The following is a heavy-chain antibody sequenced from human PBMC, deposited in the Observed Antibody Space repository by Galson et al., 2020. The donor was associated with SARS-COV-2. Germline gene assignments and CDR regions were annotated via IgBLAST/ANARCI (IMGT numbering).Heavy chain of an antibody. CDR2: INHSGST. D-gene: IGHD3-10*01. J-gene: IGHJ6*02. CDR1: GGSFSGYY. V-gene: IGHV4-34*01. CDR3: ARGDRDYYGSGSYYTRRVYYYYGMDV. Sequence: SETLSLTCAVYGGSFSGYYWSWIRQPPGKGLEWIGEINHSGSTNYNPSLKSRVTISVDTSKNQFSLKLSSVTAADTAVYYCARGDRDYYGSGSYYTRRVYYYYGMDVWGQGTTVTVSS.